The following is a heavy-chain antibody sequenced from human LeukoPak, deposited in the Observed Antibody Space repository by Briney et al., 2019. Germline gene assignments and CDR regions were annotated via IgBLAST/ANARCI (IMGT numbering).Heavy chain of an antibody. Sequence: ASVKVSCKASGYTFTSYGLSWVRQAPGQGLEWMGWISAYNGNTNYEQKFQGRVTMTTDTSTSTAYMELRSLRSDDTAVYYCARFHLDQGVFDYWGQGTLVTVSS. CDR2: ISAYNGNT. D-gene: IGHD3-16*01. V-gene: IGHV1-18*01. J-gene: IGHJ4*02. CDR3: ARFHLDQGVFDY. CDR1: GYTFTSYG.